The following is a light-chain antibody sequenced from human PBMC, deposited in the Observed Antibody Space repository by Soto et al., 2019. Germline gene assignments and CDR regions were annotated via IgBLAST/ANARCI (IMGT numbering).Light chain of an antibody. CDR1: QSVNSN. Sequence: EIVMTQSPATLSVSPGERATLSCRASQSVNSNLAWYQQKPGQAPRLLIYGASTRATGIPARFSGSGSGTEFTLTISSLQSEDFAVYYCQQFNTWPPVTFGGGTKGDIK. J-gene: IGKJ4*01. CDR3: QQFNTWPPVT. V-gene: IGKV3-15*01. CDR2: GAS.